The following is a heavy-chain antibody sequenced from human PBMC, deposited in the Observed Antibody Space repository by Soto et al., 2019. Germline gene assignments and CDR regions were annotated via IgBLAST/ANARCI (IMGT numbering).Heavy chain of an antibody. CDR2: ISSRSDI. D-gene: IGHD2-2*01. Sequence: GGSLRLSCVGSGFTFSNFSINWVRQAPGKGLEWVSSISSRSDIYYADPLKGRFTISRDNAKNSVSLQMNSLRVDDTAVYYCARDTSYSTDYWGQGTLVTVSS. CDR3: ARDTSYSTDY. J-gene: IGHJ4*02. CDR1: GFTFSNFS. V-gene: IGHV3-21*01.